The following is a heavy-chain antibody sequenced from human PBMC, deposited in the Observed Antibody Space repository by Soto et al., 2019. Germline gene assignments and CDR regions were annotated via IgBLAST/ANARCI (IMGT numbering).Heavy chain of an antibody. Sequence: PSETLSLTCTVSGASISGYYWSWIRQSPGKGPEWIGYVYHSGTTNYNPSLESRVTISVDTSKNQFSLKLSSVTAADTAVYYCARDWVFDYWGQGTLVTVSS. V-gene: IGHV4-59*13. CDR2: VYHSGTT. CDR3: ARDWVFDY. CDR1: GASISGYY. J-gene: IGHJ4*02. D-gene: IGHD3-16*01.